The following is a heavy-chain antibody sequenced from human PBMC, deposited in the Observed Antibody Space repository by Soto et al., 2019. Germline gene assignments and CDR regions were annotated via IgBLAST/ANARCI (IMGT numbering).Heavy chain of an antibody. CDR3: PKDEGYWISLRFKDDVDS. V-gene: IGHV3-9*01. J-gene: IGHJ3*01. D-gene: IGHD2-15*01. CDR2: ISWDGGYM. Sequence: EVQLVESGGGLVQPGGSLRLSCAASGFTFVDYAMHWVRQAPGQGLEWVSGISWDGGYMGYAESVKGRFTISSDNDQTPMSLQISRLRVEDQALYYCPKDEGYWISLRFKDDVDSWGQGTMVTVS. CDR1: GFTFVDYA.